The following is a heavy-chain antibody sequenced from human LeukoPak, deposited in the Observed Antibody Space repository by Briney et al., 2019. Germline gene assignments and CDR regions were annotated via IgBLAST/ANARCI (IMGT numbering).Heavy chain of an antibody. J-gene: IGHJ4*02. CDR2: IRASGGAT. Sequence: GGSLRLSCAASGFPFSTYAMSWVRQAPGKGLEWVSAIRASGGATYYTDSVKGRFTISRDNSKNTLYLQMNSLRAEDTAVYYCASHCGGDCYSAYWGQGTLVIVSS. CDR1: GFPFSTYA. V-gene: IGHV3-23*01. D-gene: IGHD2-21*02. CDR3: ASHCGGDCYSAY.